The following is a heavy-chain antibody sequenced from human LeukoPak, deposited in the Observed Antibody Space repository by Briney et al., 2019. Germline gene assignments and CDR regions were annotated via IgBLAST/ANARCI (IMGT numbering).Heavy chain of an antibody. Sequence: PSETLSLTCAVYGGSFSGYYWSWIRQPPGKGLEWIGEINHSGSTNYNPSLKSRVTISVDTSKNQFSPKLSSVTAADTAVYYCARGGYSGSYYSFYFDYWGQGTLVTVSS. CDR2: INHSGST. CDR1: GGSFSGYY. CDR3: ARGGYSGSYYSFYFDY. J-gene: IGHJ4*02. D-gene: IGHD1-26*01. V-gene: IGHV4-34*01.